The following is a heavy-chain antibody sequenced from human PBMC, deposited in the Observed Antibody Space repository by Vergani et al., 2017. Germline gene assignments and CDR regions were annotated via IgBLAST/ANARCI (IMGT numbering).Heavy chain of an antibody. CDR2: IIPILGIA. V-gene: IGHV1-69*02. D-gene: IGHD6-13*01. J-gene: IGHJ6*02. CDR3: AAAYLAAAGSHYYYGMDV. Sequence: QVQLVQSGAEVKKPGSSVKVSCKASGGTFSSYTISWVRQAPGQGLEWMGRIIPILGIANYAQKFQGRVTITADKSTSTAYMELSSLRSEDTAVYYCAAAYLAAAGSHYYYGMDVWGQGTTVTVSS. CDR1: GGTFSSYT.